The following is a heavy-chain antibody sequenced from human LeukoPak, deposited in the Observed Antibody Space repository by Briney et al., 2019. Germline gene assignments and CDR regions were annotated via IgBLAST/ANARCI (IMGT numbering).Heavy chain of an antibody. CDR1: GYTFTSYY. CDR2: INPSGGST. V-gene: IGHV1-46*01. Sequence: ASVKVSCKASGYTFTSYYMHWVRQAPGQGLEWMGVINPSGGSTSYAQKFQGRVTMTRDTSTSTVYMELSSLRSEDTAVYYCARDADSSGYFESPGYWGQGTLVTVSS. CDR3: ARDADSSGYFESPGY. D-gene: IGHD3-22*01. J-gene: IGHJ4*02.